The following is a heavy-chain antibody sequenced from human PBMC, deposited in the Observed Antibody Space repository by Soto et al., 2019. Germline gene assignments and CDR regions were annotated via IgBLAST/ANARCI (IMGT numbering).Heavy chain of an antibody. J-gene: IGHJ4*02. Sequence: EVQLVESGGGVVQPGESLRLSCAASGFTFSNYWMYWVRQAPGKGLVWVSRIDSDGTRITYADFVKGRFTISRDNAKNTVALHMNSLTAAYTAVYYCVRTSMVVAVATREDFWGQGTLVTVS. CDR1: GFTFSNYW. D-gene: IGHD2-15*01. CDR2: IDSDGTRI. CDR3: VRTSMVVAVATREDF. V-gene: IGHV3-74*01.